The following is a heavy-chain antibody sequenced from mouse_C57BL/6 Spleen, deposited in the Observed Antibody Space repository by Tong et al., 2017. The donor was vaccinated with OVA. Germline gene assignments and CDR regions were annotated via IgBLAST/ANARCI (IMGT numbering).Heavy chain of an antibody. Sequence: EVQLQESGGGLVKPGGSLKLSCAASGFTFSDYYMYWVRQTPEKRLEWVATISDGGSYTYYPDSVKGRFTISRDNAKNNLYLQMSSLKSEDTAMYYCARGGPFYDAWFAYWGQGTLVTVSA. V-gene: IGHV5-4*02. CDR2: ISDGGSYT. CDR3: ARGGPFYDAWFAY. CDR1: GFTFSDYY. D-gene: IGHD2-12*01. J-gene: IGHJ3*01.